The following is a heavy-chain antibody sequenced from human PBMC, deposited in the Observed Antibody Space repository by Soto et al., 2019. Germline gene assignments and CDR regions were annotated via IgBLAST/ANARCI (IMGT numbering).Heavy chain of an antibody. Sequence: PGGSLRLSCAASGFTFSRYNLNWVRQAPGKGLEWVSSISGSLDYIYYAESVKGRFTISRDNAKNSLFLQMSTLRAEDTAVYYCARDMGQIMTSLPNIRLFAFDYWGLGTLVTVSS. D-gene: IGHD2-21*02. CDR2: ISGSLDYI. CDR3: ARDMGQIMTSLPNIRLFAFDY. CDR1: GFTFSRYN. J-gene: IGHJ4*02. V-gene: IGHV3-21*01.